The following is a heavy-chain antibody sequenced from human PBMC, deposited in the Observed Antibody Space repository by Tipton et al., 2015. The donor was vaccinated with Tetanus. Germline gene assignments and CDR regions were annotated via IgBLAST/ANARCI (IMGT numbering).Heavy chain of an antibody. CDR1: GGSISDYY. CDR2: IYISGKT. D-gene: IGHD1-26*01. Sequence: LRLSCTVSGGSISDYYWSWIRQPAGKGLEWIGRIYISGKTYYNPSLKSRITMSMDASKNQFSLKLSSVTAADTAVYYCARGGGTVGSIPLYSWLDPWGQGTLVTVSS. J-gene: IGHJ5*02. CDR3: ARGGGTVGSIPLYSWLDP. V-gene: IGHV4-4*07.